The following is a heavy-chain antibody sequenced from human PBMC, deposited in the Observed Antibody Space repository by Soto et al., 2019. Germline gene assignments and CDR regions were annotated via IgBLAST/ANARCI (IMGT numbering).Heavy chain of an antibody. CDR2: IYRGGAT. CDR1: GFSVSSKY. D-gene: IGHD1-26*01. J-gene: IGHJ4*02. Sequence: GGSLRLSCAASGFSVSSKYMNWVRQAPGKGLEWVSVIYRGGATYYADSVKGRFTISRDNSNSTLYLQMNSLRVEDTAVYYCARGSNSGFDYWGQGTLVTVSS. CDR3: ARGSNSGFDY. V-gene: IGHV3-53*01.